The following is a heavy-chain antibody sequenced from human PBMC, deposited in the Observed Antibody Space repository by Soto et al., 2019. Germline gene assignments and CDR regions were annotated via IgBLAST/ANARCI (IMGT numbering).Heavy chain of an antibody. J-gene: IGHJ4*02. D-gene: IGHD6-13*01. Sequence: PWGSLGIACASSGFTFSIYAMSWVRQAPGKGLDWVSAISGSGGSTYYADSVKGRFTISRDNSKNTLYLQMNSLRAEDTAVYYCAKVFSSSWYGVDYFDYWGQGTLVTSPQ. CDR2: ISGSGGST. CDR1: GFTFSIYA. V-gene: IGHV3-23*01. CDR3: AKVFSSSWYGVDYFDY.